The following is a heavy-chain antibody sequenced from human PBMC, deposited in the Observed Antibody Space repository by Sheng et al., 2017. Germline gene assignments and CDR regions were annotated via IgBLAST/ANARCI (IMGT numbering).Heavy chain of an antibody. CDR3: ARDLREKYCSGGSCYSFRWFDP. CDR2: IYTSGST. Sequence: QVQLQESGPGLVKPSETLSLTCTVSGGSISSYYWSWIRQPAGKGLEWIGRIYTSGSTNYNPSLKSRVTMSVDTSKNQFSLKLSSVTAADTTVYYCARDLREKYCSGGSCYSFRWFDPWGQGTLVTVSS. CDR1: GGSISSYY. J-gene: IGHJ5*02. D-gene: IGHD2-15*01. V-gene: IGHV4-4*07.